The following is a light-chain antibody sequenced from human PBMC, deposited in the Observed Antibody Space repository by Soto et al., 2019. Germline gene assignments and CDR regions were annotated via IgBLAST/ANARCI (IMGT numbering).Light chain of an antibody. CDR2: DAS. CDR3: RQRSNWRYA. V-gene: IGKV3-11*01. Sequence: EIVLTQSPATLSLSPGERATLSCRASQSVSNYLDWYQQKPGQAPRLLIYDASNRATGIPARFSGSGSGTDFHLTITRLEPEDFAIYYCRQRSNWRYAFGQGTKVEIK. CDR1: QSVSNY. J-gene: IGKJ2*01.